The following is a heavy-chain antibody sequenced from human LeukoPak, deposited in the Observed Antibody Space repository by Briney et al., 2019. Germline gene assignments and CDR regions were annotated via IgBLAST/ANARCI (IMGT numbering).Heavy chain of an antibody. V-gene: IGHV1-2*02. CDR1: GYTFTGYY. Sequence: ASVKVSCKASGYTFTGYYMHWVRQAPGQGLEWMGWINPNSGGTNYAQKFQGRVTMTRDTSISTAYMELSRLRSDDTAVYYCARASENGSGRGGEFDYWGQGTLVTVSS. D-gene: IGHD3-10*01. CDR2: INPNSGGT. CDR3: ARASENGSGRGGEFDY. J-gene: IGHJ4*02.